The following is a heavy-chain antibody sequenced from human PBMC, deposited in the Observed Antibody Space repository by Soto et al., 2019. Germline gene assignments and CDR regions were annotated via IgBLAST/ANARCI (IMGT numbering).Heavy chain of an antibody. J-gene: IGHJ4*02. CDR1: GFTFTRYS. Sequence: GGSLRLSCAASGFTFTRYSMNWVRQAPGKGLEWVSSISSTTNYIYYGDSMKGRFTISRDNAKSSLYLEMNSLRAEDTAVYYCARESEDLTSNFDYWGQGTLVTVSS. V-gene: IGHV3-21*06. CDR2: ISSTTNYI. CDR3: ARESEDLTSNFDY.